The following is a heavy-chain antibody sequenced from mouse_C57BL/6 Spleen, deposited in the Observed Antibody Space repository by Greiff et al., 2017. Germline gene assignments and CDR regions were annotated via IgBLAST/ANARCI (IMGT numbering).Heavy chain of an antibody. Sequence: QVQLQQPGTELVKPGASVKLSCKASGYTFTSYWMHWVKQRPGQGLEWIGNINPSNGGTNYNEKFKSKATLTVDKSSSTAYMQLSSLTSEDSAVYYCARWSTTVDICYAMDYWGHGTSVTVSS. D-gene: IGHD1-1*01. CDR3: ARWSTTVDICYAMDY. V-gene: IGHV1-53*01. J-gene: IGHJ4*01. CDR2: INPSNGGT. CDR1: GYTFTSYW.